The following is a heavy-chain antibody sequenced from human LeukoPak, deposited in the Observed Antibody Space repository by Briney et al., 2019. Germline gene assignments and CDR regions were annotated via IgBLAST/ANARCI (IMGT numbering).Heavy chain of an antibody. D-gene: IGHD3-22*01. Sequence: GGSLRLSCAASGFTVSTNYMSWVRQAPGKGLEWVSLIYSGGGTYYADSVKGRFTISRDNSRNTLSLQMNSLRAEDTAVYYCAKDHSVVVITTVDYWGQGTLVTVSS. CDR1: GFTVSTNY. V-gene: IGHV3-66*01. J-gene: IGHJ4*02. CDR3: AKDHSVVVITTVDY. CDR2: IYSGGGT.